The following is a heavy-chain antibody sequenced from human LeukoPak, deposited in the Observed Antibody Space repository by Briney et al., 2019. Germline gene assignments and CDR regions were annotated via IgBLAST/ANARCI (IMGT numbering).Heavy chain of an antibody. J-gene: IGHJ4*02. CDR1: GYTFTSYD. CDR2: MNPNSGNT. V-gene: IGHV1-8*02. CDR3: ARDIKRTAMVLDY. D-gene: IGHD5-18*01. Sequence: RASVKVSCKASGYTFTSYDINWVRQATGQGLEWMGWMNPNSGNTGYAQKFQGRVTMTRDMSTSTVYMELSSLRSEDTAVYYCARDIKRTAMVLDYWGQGTLVTVSS.